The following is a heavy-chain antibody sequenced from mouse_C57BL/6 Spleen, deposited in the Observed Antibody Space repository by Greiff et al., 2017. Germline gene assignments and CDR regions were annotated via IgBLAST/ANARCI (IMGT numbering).Heavy chain of an antibody. V-gene: IGHV5-17*01. CDR2: ISSGSSTI. J-gene: IGHJ4*01. CDR1: GFTFSDYG. Sequence: EVHLVESGGGLVKPGGSLKLSCAASGFTFSDYGMHWVRQAPEKGLEWVAYISSGSSTIYYADTVKGRFTISRDNAKNTLFLQMTSLRSEDTAMYYCARRSNYGGYAMDYWGQGTSVTVSS. CDR3: ARRSNYGGYAMDY. D-gene: IGHD2-5*01.